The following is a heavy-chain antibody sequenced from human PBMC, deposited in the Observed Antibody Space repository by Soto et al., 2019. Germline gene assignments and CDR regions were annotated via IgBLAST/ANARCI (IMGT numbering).Heavy chain of an antibody. Sequence: GYLRLSCAASGFTFSSYAISWVRQAPGNGLECVSVISGSVGTTYYADSVKGRFTISRDNSKSTLYLQMNSLGPEDTAVYYCATSLTLSHFDFWGDYFESWGQGTL. J-gene: IGHJ4*02. D-gene: IGHD3-3*01. CDR2: ISGSVGTT. CDR3: ATSLTLSHFDFWGDYFES. CDR1: GFTFSSYA. V-gene: IGHV3-23*01.